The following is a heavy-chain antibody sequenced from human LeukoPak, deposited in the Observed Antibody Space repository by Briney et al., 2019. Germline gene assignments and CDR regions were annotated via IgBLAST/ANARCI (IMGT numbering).Heavy chain of an antibody. CDR1: GFSFTSHW. Sequence: AGGSLRLSCAASGFSFTSHWMTWLRQAPGKGLEWVAHIKEDGRLQYYVDSVKGRFTVSRDNAQNSLFLQMHSLRAEDTAVYYCGRAGRGGSWEDYWGQGTLVTVSS. CDR3: GRAGRGGSWEDY. V-gene: IGHV3-7*01. CDR2: IKEDGRLQ. D-gene: IGHD3-16*01. J-gene: IGHJ4*02.